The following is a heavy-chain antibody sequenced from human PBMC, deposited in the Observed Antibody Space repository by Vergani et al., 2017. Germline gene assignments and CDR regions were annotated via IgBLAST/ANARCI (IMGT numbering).Heavy chain of an antibody. CDR2: INPNSGGT. CDR1: GYTFTGYY. Sequence: QVQLVQSGAEVKKPGASVKVSCKASGYTFTGYYMHWVRQAPGQGLEWMGWINPNSGGTNYAQKFQGRVTMTRDTSISQAYMELSRLRSDDTAVYYCARGSELWTTTVTTFANYWGQGTLVTVSS. J-gene: IGHJ4*02. D-gene: IGHD4-17*01. V-gene: IGHV1-2*02. CDR3: ARGSELWTTTVTTFANY.